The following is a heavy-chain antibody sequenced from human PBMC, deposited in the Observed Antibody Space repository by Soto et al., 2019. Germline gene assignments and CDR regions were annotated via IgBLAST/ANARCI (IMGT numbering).Heavy chain of an antibody. CDR2: INHSGST. Sequence: SETLSLTCAFYGLSFSGYYWILIRQPPGKGLEWIGEINHSGSTNYNPSLKSRVTISVDTSKNQFSLKLSSVTAADTAVYYCAPGGDSSGYYSGYWGQGTLVTVSS. CDR1: GLSFSGYY. D-gene: IGHD3-22*01. V-gene: IGHV4-34*01. CDR3: APGGDSSGYYSGY. J-gene: IGHJ4*02.